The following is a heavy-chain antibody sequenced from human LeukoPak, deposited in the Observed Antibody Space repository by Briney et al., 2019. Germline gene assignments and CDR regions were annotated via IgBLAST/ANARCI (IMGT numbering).Heavy chain of an antibody. V-gene: IGHV1-8*01. CDR1: GYTFTSHD. CDR2: MNPNSGNT. Sequence: ASVKVSCKASGYTFTSHDINWVRQATGQGLEWMGWMNPNSGNTGYAQKFQGRVTMTRDTSISTAYMELSRLRSDDTAVYYCAREGVTTAAYYYYYGMDVWGQGTTVTVSS. CDR3: AREGVTTAAYYYYYGMDV. J-gene: IGHJ6*02. D-gene: IGHD5-18*01.